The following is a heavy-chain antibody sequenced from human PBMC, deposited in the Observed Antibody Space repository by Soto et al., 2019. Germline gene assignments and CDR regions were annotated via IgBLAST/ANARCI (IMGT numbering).Heavy chain of an antibody. D-gene: IGHD6-19*01. J-gene: IGHJ5*02. Sequence: ASVKVSCKASGYTFTGYYMHWVRQAPGQGLEWMGWINPNSGGTNYAQKFQGRVTMTRDTSISTAYMEPSRLRSDDTAVYYCASGWYLEGFHWFDPWGQGTLVTVSS. CDR3: ASGWYLEGFHWFDP. CDR1: GYTFTGYY. V-gene: IGHV1-2*02. CDR2: INPNSGGT.